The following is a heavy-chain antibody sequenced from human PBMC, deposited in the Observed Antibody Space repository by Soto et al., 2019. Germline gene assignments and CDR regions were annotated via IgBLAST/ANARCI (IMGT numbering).Heavy chain of an antibody. CDR2: IRYDGGTT. CDR1: GFTFSIYG. J-gene: IGHJ4*02. V-gene: IGHV3-33*01. Sequence: QVQLEESGGGVVQPGTSLRLSCAASGFTFSIYGMHWVRQAPGKGLEWVAFIRYDGGTTNYADSVEGRFTISRDNYKNTVSLQMNSLRAEDKAVYYCTRGGNWGDCWGQGALVTVSS. D-gene: IGHD7-27*01. CDR3: TRGGNWGDC.